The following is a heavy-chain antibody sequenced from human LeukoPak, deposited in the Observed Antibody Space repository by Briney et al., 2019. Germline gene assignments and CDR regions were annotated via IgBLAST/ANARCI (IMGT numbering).Heavy chain of an antibody. D-gene: IGHD2-15*01. J-gene: IGHJ4*02. CDR2: ISGSGRGGRS. CDR3: AKSGLNRFDY. CDR1: GFTFNTYA. Sequence: TGGSLRLSCATSGFTFNTYAMSWVRQAPGKGLEWVSNISGSGRGGRSYYADSVKGRFTISRDNSKNTLYLQMSSLRAEDTAVYYCAKSGLNRFDYWGQGTLVTVSS. V-gene: IGHV3-23*01.